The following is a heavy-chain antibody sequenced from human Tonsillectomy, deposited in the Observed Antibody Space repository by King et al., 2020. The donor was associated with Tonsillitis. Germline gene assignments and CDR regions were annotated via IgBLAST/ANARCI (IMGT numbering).Heavy chain of an antibody. CDR3: ANDPTAHADYYYYAMDV. J-gene: IGHJ6*02. V-gene: IGHV3-23*04. CDR2: ISGTGGST. CDR1: GFTFSYYG. Sequence: DVQLVESGGGLVQPGGSLRLSCAASGFTFSYYGMSLVRQAPGKGLEWVSVISGTGGSTYYADSVKGRFTISRDNSKNTLYLQMNSLRAEDTAVYYCANDPTAHADYYYYAMDVWGQGTTVTVSS.